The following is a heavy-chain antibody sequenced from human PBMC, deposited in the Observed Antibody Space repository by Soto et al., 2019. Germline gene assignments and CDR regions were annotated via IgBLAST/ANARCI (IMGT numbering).Heavy chain of an antibody. CDR3: ASGLGYKA. Sequence: QVQLQESGPGLVKPSQTLSLTCTVSGDSVSSSSYYWSWIRQHPGKGLEWIGYIHHSGTTYYNPSLKRRITLSVDTSKNQFSRRLSSVTAADTAVYYCASGLGYKAWGQGTLVTVSS. J-gene: IGHJ5*02. CDR2: IHHSGTT. CDR1: GDSVSSSSYY. D-gene: IGHD5-12*01. V-gene: IGHV4-31*03.